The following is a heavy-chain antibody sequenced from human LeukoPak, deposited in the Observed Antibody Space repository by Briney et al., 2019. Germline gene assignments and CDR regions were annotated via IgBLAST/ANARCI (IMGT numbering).Heavy chain of an antibody. D-gene: IGHD3-10*01. J-gene: IGHJ4*02. Sequence: GASVKVSCKACGYTFTSYGISGVRQAPGQGLEGMGWISAYNGNTNYAQKLQGRVTMTTDTSTSTAYMELRSLRSDDTAVYYCARAFVTMVRGVILPFDYWGQGTLVTVSS. V-gene: IGHV1-18*01. CDR1: GYTFTSYG. CDR2: ISAYNGNT. CDR3: ARAFVTMVRGVILPFDY.